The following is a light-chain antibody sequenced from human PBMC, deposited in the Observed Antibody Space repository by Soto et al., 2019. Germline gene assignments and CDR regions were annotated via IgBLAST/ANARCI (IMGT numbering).Light chain of an antibody. CDR2: WAS. V-gene: IGKV4-1*01. CDR1: QSVLYSSNNKNY. CDR3: QHDNCYSEA. Sequence: DVVMTPSPDSLAVSLGERATINCKSSQSVLYSSNNKNYLAWYQQKPGQPPKLLIYWASTRESGVPDRFSGSGSGTDFTLTINRLQAEDVAGDFWQHDNCYSEAFGQGTKVDIK. J-gene: IGKJ1*01.